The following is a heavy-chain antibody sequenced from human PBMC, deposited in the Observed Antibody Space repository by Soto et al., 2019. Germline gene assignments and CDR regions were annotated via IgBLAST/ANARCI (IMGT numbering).Heavy chain of an antibody. V-gene: IGHV1-3*01. CDR3: AGDYVGGYYGSVLYSPSFDY. CDR1: GYTFTSYA. J-gene: IGHJ4*02. CDR2: INAGNGNT. Sequence: QVQLVQSGAEVKKPGASVKVSCKASGYTFTSYAMHWVRQAPGQRLEWLGWINAGNGNTKYSQKIKGRVTITRDTSASTADRELSSRRSEDTAVDYCAGDYVGGYYGSVLYSPSFDYWGQGTLVTVSS. D-gene: IGHD3-10*01.